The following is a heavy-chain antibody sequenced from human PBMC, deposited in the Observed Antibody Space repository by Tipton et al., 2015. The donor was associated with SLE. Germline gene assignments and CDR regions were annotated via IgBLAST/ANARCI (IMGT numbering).Heavy chain of an antibody. CDR1: GFTFSNSA. D-gene: IGHD2-15*01. V-gene: IGHV3-30*04. CDR2: ISYDGSNR. CDR3: ARDLVVVAATPLDY. J-gene: IGHJ4*02. Sequence: RSLRLSCVASGFTFSNSAMHWVRQAPGMGLEWVAFISYDGSNRYYADSVKGRFTISRVNSRNSLYLQMNSLRAEDTAVYYCARDLVVVAATPLDYWGQGTLVTVSS.